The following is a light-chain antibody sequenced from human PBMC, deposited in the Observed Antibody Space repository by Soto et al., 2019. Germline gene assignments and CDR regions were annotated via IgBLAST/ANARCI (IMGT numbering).Light chain of an antibody. CDR2: DVS. Sequence: DIQMTQSPSTVSASVGDRITIACRASQSINTWLAWYRQRPGEAPQLLIYDVSTLAMGVPARFSGSGSGTEFTLSISRLQAYDFATFYCPQYQTYSRTFGQGTKVE. CDR1: QSINTW. J-gene: IGKJ1*01. V-gene: IGKV1-5*01. CDR3: PQYQTYSRT.